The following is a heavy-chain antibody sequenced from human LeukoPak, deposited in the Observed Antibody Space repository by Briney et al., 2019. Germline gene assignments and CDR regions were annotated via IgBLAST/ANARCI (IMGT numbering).Heavy chain of an antibody. D-gene: IGHD2-2*01. Sequence: GGSLRLSCAASGFTFSSYEMNWVRQAPGKGLEWVSYISSSGSTIYYADSVKGRFTISRENAKNSLYLQMNSLRAEDTAVYYCARAAQYQLPVQIVFEYYFDYWGQGTLVTVSS. CDR3: ARAAQYQLPVQIVFEYYFDY. CDR1: GFTFSSYE. V-gene: IGHV3-48*03. CDR2: ISSSGSTI. J-gene: IGHJ4*02.